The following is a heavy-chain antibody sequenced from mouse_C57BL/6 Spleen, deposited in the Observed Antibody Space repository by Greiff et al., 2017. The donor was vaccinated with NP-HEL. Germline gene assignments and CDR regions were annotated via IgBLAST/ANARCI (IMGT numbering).Heavy chain of an antibody. CDR3: ARSPPGYFDY. D-gene: IGHD4-1*01. CDR2: IYPGDGDT. CDR1: GYAFSSSW. J-gene: IGHJ2*01. Sequence: VQLQQSGPELVKPGASVKISCKASGYAFSSSWMNWVKQRPGKGLEWIGRIYPGDGDTNYNGKFKGKATLTADKSSSTAYMQLSSLTSEDSAVYFCARSPPGYFDYWGQGTTLTVSS. V-gene: IGHV1-82*01.